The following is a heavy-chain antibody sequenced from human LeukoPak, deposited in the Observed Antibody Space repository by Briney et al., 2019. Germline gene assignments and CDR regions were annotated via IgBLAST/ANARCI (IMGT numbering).Heavy chain of an antibody. V-gene: IGHV4-59*01. Sequence: SETLSLTCTVSGGSISSSYWSWVRQPPGKGLEWIGYIYYSGSTNYNPSLKSRVTISVDTSKNQFSLKLSSVTAADTAVYYCARGDGAGGIFDYWGQGTLVTVSS. CDR2: IYYSGST. CDR3: ARGDGAGGIFDY. CDR1: GGSISSSY. D-gene: IGHD3-16*01. J-gene: IGHJ4*02.